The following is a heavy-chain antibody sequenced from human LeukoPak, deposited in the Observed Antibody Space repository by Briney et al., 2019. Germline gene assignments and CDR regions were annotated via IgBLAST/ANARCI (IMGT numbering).Heavy chain of an antibody. CDR1: GYTFTSYW. CDR3: ARHGGYSGYDSGTYYYYYMDA. Sequence: GESLRISCKGSGYTFTSYWIGWVRQMPGKGLEWMGIIYPGDSDTRYSPSFQGQVTISADKSISTAYLQWSSLKASDTAMYYCARHGGYSGYDSGTYYYYYMDAWGKGTTVTVSS. D-gene: IGHD5-12*01. CDR2: IYPGDSDT. V-gene: IGHV5-51*01. J-gene: IGHJ6*03.